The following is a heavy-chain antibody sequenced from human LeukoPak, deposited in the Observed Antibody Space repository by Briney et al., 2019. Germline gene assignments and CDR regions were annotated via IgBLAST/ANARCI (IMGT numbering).Heavy chain of an antibody. Sequence: PGGSLRLSCAASGFTFSNYAMSWVRQAPGKGLEWVSGITGSGGSTNHADSVKGRFTISRDNSKNTLYLQMSSLRAEDTAVYYCTGGGWSTDAFDIWGQGTMVTVSS. CDR2: ITGSGGST. CDR3: TGGGWSTDAFDI. J-gene: IGHJ3*02. CDR1: GFTFSNYA. V-gene: IGHV3-23*01. D-gene: IGHD6-19*01.